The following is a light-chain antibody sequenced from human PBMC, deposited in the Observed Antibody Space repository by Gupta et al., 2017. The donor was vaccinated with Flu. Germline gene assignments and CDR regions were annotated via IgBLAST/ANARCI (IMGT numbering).Light chain of an antibody. Sequence: FMLTQPHSVSESPGNTVTISCTRSSGSIASNYVQWYQQPPGSAPNTVSYVNNQRPSGVPDRFSGSFDSSSNYASLHTTGLRTEEEADDNCQCSDTHNEDYVFGTGTKVSGL. V-gene: IGLV6-57*03. CDR3: QCSDTHNEDYV. J-gene: IGLJ1*01. CDR2: VNN. CDR1: SGSIASNY.